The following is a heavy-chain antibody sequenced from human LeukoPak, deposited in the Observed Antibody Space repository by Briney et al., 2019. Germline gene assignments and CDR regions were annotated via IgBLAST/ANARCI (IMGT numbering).Heavy chain of an antibody. D-gene: IGHD3-22*01. CDR3: ARVTPYYYDSSASLDAFDI. Sequence: SQTLSLTCAISGDSVSSNSASWNWIRQSPSRGLEWLGRTYYRSKWYNDYAVSVKSRININPDTSKNQFSLQLSSVTAADTAVYYCARVTPYYYDSSASLDAFDIWGQGTMVTVSS. V-gene: IGHV6-1*01. J-gene: IGHJ3*02. CDR2: TYYRSKWYN. CDR1: GDSVSSNSAS.